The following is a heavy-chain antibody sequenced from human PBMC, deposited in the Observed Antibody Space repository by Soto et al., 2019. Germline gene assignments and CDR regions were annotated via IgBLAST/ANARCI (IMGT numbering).Heavy chain of an antibody. CDR1: GFTFSSYG. CDR3: ARDIGSSGYYPSDY. Sequence: PGGSLRLSCAASGFTFSSYGMHWVRQAPGKGLEWVAVIWYDGSNKYYADSVKGRFTISRDNSKNTLYLQMNSLRAEDTAVYYSARDIGSSGYYPSDYWGQGTLVTVSS. V-gene: IGHV3-33*01. CDR2: IWYDGSNK. J-gene: IGHJ4*02. D-gene: IGHD3-22*01.